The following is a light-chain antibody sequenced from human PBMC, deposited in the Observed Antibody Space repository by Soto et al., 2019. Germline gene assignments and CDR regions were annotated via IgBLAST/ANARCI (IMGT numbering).Light chain of an antibody. V-gene: IGLV2-14*01. Sequence: QSVLTQPASVSGSPGQSITISCIGTSSDVGGYNYVSWYQQHPGKAPKLMIYDVTNRPSGVSNRFSGSKSGNTASLTISGLQAEDEADYYCSSYTSSSTPLVFGGGTQLTVL. CDR2: DVT. CDR1: SSDVGGYNY. J-gene: IGLJ3*02. CDR3: SSYTSSSTPLV.